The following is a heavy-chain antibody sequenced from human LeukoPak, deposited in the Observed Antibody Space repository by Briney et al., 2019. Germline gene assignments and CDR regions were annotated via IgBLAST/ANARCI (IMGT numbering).Heavy chain of an antibody. CDR2: ISAYNGNT. D-gene: IGHD3-3*01. CDR3: ARDETIFGVVLHYYYGMDV. CDR1: GYTFTSYG. V-gene: IGHV1-18*03. J-gene: IGHJ6*02. Sequence: ASVKVSCKASGYTFTSYGISWVRQAPGQGLEWMGWISAYNGNTNYAQKLQGRVTMTTDTSTSTAYMELRSLRSDDMAVYYCARDETIFGVVLHYYYGMDVWGQGTTVTVSS.